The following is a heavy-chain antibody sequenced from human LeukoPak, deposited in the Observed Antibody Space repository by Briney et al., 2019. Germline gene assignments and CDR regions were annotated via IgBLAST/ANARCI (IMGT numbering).Heavy chain of an antibody. CDR1: GYTFKGNG. Sequence: ASVKVSCKASGYTFKGNGISWVRQAPGHGPEWMGWISVYNGNTNYAQNLQGRVTMTTDTSTSTAYMELRSLGSDDTALYYCARHLTYCGSSSCYEYFDYWGQGTLVTVSS. D-gene: IGHD2-2*01. CDR2: ISVYNGNT. J-gene: IGHJ4*02. V-gene: IGHV1-18*01. CDR3: ARHLTYCGSSSCYEYFDY.